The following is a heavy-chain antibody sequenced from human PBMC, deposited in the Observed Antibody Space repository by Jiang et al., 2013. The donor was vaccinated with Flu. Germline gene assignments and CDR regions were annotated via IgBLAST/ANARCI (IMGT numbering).Heavy chain of an antibody. D-gene: IGHD1-26*01. CDR2: IYFSGSA. J-gene: IGHJ4*02. Sequence: LLKPSETLSLTCTVSGGSISGYTWSWVRQPAGKGLEWIGRIYFSGSANYNAALGSRVSMSMYASENQFSLRLSSVTAADTAVYYCARGVVGATAFAYWGQGILVTVSS. V-gene: IGHV4-4*07. CDR3: ARGVVGATAFAY. CDR1: GGSISGYT.